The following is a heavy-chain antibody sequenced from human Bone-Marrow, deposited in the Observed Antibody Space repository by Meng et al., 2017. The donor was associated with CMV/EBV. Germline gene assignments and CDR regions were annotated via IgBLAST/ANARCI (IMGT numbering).Heavy chain of an antibody. J-gene: IGHJ5*02. D-gene: IGHD1-7*01. CDR1: GGSISSSRYY. CDR2: IFHSGSS. V-gene: IGHV4-39*07. CDR3: ARDLHYNNDITGTTEVVGWFDP. Sequence: SEILSPTCTVSGGSISSSRYYWGWIRQPPGKGLEWVGSIFHSGSSYYNPSLKSRVTISVDTSKSQFSLKLSSVTAADTPVYYCARDLHYNNDITGTTEVVGWFDPWGQGTLVTVSS.